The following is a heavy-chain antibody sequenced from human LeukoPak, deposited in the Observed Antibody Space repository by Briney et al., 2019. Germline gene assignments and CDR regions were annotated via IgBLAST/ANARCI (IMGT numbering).Heavy chain of an antibody. D-gene: IGHD2/OR15-2a*01. CDR1: GYTLTELS. CDR3: ARGSNIVDAFDI. Sequence: GASVKVSCKVSGYTLTELSMHWVRQAPGQGLEWMGGIIPIFGTANYAQKFQGRVTITADESTSTAYMELSSLRSEDTAVYYCARGSNIVDAFDIWGQGTMVTVSS. J-gene: IGHJ3*02. CDR2: IIPIFGTA. V-gene: IGHV1-69*13.